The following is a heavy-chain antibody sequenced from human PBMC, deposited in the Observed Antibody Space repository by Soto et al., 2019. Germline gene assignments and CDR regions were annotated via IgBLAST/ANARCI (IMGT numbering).Heavy chain of an antibody. CDR2: ISAYNGTT. CDR1: GYTFTNFG. D-gene: IGHD3-16*01. V-gene: IGHV1-18*01. CDR3: PRGGTPIDY. Sequence: QVQLVQSGAEVKKPGASVKVSCKASGYTFTNFGISWVRQAPGQGLEWMGWISAYNGTTNYAQNYQGRVTITTDTSTSTAYMELRSLGSDDTAVYYCPRGGTPIDYWGQGTLVTVSS. J-gene: IGHJ4*02.